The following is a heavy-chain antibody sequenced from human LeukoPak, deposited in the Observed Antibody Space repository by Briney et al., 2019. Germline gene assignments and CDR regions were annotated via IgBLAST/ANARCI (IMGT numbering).Heavy chain of an antibody. CDR3: ARYTVPAGYYYYYYMDV. CDR2: INWNGGST. J-gene: IGHJ6*03. D-gene: IGHD2-2*01. Sequence: GGSLRLSCAASGFTFDDYGMSWVRQAPGKGLEWVSGINWNGGSTGYADSVKGRFTISRDNAKNSLYLQMNSLRAEDTALYYCARYTVPAGYYYYYYMDVWGKGTTVTVSS. CDR1: GFTFDDYG. V-gene: IGHV3-20*04.